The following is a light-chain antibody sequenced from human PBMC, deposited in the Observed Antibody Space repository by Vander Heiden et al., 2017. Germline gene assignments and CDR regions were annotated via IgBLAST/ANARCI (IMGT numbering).Light chain of an antibody. CDR2: AAS. V-gene: IGKV1-39*01. J-gene: IGKJ3*01. CDR3: QQSYTRPRT. Sequence: DIQMTQSPSSLSASVGDRVTITCRASQRISTNLNWYQQKAGKAHKLLISAASTLQSGVPSRFSGSNSGTEFTLTISDLQPDDCATFYCQQSYTRPRTFGPGTKVEIK. CDR1: QRISTN.